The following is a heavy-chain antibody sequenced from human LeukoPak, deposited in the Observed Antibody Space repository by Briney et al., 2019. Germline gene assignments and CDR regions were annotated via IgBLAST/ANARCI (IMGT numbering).Heavy chain of an antibody. D-gene: IGHD3-16*01. CDR3: ARTGDTTPADY. Sequence: PSETLSLTCTVSGGSISSYYWSRIRQPPGKGLEWIGYIYYSGSTNYNPSLKSRVTISVDTSKNQFSPKLSSVTAADTAVYYCARTGDTTPADYWGQGTLVTVSS. J-gene: IGHJ4*02. CDR1: GGSISSYY. V-gene: IGHV4-59*01. CDR2: IYYSGST.